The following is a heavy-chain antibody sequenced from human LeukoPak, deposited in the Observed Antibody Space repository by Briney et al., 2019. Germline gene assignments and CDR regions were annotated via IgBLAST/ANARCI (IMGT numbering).Heavy chain of an antibody. J-gene: IGHJ4*02. D-gene: IGHD3-9*01. CDR2: ITGSRTNR. CDR1: GFTFSNYA. V-gene: IGHV3-23*01. Sequence: GGSLRLSCVASGFTFSNYALSRVRQAPRKGLEWVSAITGSRTNRYYADSLKGRFTTSRDNSKNTVFLQMNSLRHEDTSIYYCVIWGDYDVLTGYYVPDYWGQGTLVTVSS. CDR3: VIWGDYDVLTGYYVPDY.